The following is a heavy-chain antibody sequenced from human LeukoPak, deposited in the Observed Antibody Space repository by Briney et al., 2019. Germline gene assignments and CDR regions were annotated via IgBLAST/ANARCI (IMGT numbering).Heavy chain of an antibody. V-gene: IGHV3-30*18. CDR1: GFTFSSYW. CDR3: AKSPGNFWSGYPPYYFDY. Sequence: GGSLRLSCAASGFTFSSYWMSWVRQAPGKGLEWVAVISYDGSNKYYADSVKGRFTISRDNSKNTLYLQMNSLRAEDTAVYYCAKSPGNFWSGYPPYYFDYWGQGTLVTVSS. CDR2: ISYDGSNK. D-gene: IGHD3-3*01. J-gene: IGHJ4*02.